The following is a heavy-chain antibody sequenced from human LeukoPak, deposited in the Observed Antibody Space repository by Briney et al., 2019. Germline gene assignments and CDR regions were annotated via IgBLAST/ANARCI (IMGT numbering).Heavy chain of an antibody. CDR1: GGSISSSSYY. V-gene: IGHV4-39*07. Sequence: SETLSLTCTVSGGSISSSSYYWGWIRQPPGKGLEWIGSIYHSGSTYYNPSLKSRVTISVDTSKNQFSLKLSSVTAADTAVYYCARDLKWELHDAFDIWGQGTMVTVSS. CDR3: ARDLKWELHDAFDI. D-gene: IGHD1-26*01. CDR2: IYHSGST. J-gene: IGHJ3*02.